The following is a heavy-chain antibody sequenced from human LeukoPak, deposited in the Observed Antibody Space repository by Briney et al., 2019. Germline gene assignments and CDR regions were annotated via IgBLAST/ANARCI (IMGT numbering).Heavy chain of an antibody. CDR3: ARDGGDYVDY. D-gene: IGHD4-17*01. Sequence: PSETLSLTCTVSGGSISSYYWSSIRQPPGKGLEWIGYIYYSGSTNYNPSLKSRVTISVDTSKNQFSLKLSSVTAADTAVYYCARDGGDYVDYWGQGTLVTVSS. CDR1: GGSISSYY. CDR2: IYYSGST. J-gene: IGHJ4*02. V-gene: IGHV4-59*01.